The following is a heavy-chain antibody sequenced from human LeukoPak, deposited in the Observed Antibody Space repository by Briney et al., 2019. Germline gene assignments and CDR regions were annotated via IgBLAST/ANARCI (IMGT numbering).Heavy chain of an antibody. D-gene: IGHD2-15*01. CDR1: GFTFSSYG. CDR3: AKARGVAATRISFDY. J-gene: IGHJ4*02. Sequence: PGGSLRLSCAASGFTFSSYGMHWVRQAPGKGLEWVAVISYDGSNKYYADSVKGRFTISRDNSKNTLYLQMNSLRAEDTAVYYCAKARGVAATRISFDYWGQGTLVTVSS. CDR2: ISYDGSNK. V-gene: IGHV3-30*18.